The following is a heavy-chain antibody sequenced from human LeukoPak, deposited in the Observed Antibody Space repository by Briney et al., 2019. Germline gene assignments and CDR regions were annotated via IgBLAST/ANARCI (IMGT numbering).Heavy chain of an antibody. V-gene: IGHV3-30*04. CDR2: ISYDGSNK. Sequence: GRALRLSCAASGFTFSSYAMHWVGQAPGKGLEGVAVISYDGSNKYYADSVKGRFTISRDNSKNTLYLQMNSLRAEDTAVYYCASGGGSSSWLRLDYWGQGTLVTVSS. CDR1: GFTFSSYA. D-gene: IGHD6-13*01. CDR3: ASGGGSSSWLRLDY. J-gene: IGHJ4*02.